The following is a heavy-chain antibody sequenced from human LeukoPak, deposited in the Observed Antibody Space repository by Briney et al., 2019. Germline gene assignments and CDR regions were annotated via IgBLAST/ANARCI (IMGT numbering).Heavy chain of an antibody. CDR2: IYPVSSDT. Sequence: GGSLEISCQGSGYSFTSYWIGWGRQLPGKGLEWMGIIYPVSSDTRYIPSFQGQVTISADKSISTAYLQWSSLKASDTAMYYCARLGDGIAVASFDYWGQGTLVTVSS. CDR1: GYSFTSYW. D-gene: IGHD6-19*01. V-gene: IGHV5-51*01. J-gene: IGHJ4*02. CDR3: ARLGDGIAVASFDY.